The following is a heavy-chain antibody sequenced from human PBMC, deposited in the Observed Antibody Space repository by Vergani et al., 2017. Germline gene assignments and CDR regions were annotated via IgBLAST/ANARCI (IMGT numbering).Heavy chain of an antibody. D-gene: IGHD3-22*01. CDR1: GYSFTSYW. CDR3: ARQGGTYFHDSSGYYTFDY. CDR2: IDPSDSYT. Sequence: EVQLVQSGAEVKKPGESLRISCKGSGYSFTSYWISWVRQMPGKGLEWMGRIDPSDSYTNYSPSFQGHVTISADRSVSTAYLQWSSLKASDTAMYYCARQGGTYFHDSSGYYTFDYWGRGTLVTVSS. J-gene: IGHJ4*02. V-gene: IGHV5-10-1*03.